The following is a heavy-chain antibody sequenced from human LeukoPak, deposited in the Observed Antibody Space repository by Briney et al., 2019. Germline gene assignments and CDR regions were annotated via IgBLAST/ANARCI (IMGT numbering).Heavy chain of an antibody. CDR3: ARVGTVNYYYGMDV. Sequence: SETLSLTCTVSGYPITSGYFWGWIRQPPGKGLEWIGRIYHSGSTNYNSSLKSRVTISVDTSKNQISLKLNSVTAADTAVYYCARVGTVNYYYGMDVWGKGTTVTVSS. J-gene: IGHJ6*04. D-gene: IGHD4-17*01. CDR1: GYPITSGYF. V-gene: IGHV4-38-2*02. CDR2: IYHSGST.